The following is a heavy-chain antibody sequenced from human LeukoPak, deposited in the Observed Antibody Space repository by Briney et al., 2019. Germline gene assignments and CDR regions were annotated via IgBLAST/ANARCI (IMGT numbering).Heavy chain of an antibody. V-gene: IGHV3-15*01. D-gene: IGHD6-19*01. CDR2: IKSKTDGGTT. Sequence: GGSLRLSCAASGFTFTNAWMSWVRQAPGKGLEWVGRIKSKTDGGTTDYAAPVKGRFTISRDDSKNTLYLQMNSLKTEDTAVYYCTTDLYSSGWYDYWGQGTLVTASS. CDR3: TTDLYSSGWYDY. J-gene: IGHJ4*02. CDR1: GFTFTNAW.